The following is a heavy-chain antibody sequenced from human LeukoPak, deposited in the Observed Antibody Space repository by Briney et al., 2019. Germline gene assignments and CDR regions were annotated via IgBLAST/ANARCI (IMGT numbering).Heavy chain of an antibody. CDR2: ISGSGGST. Sequence: GGSLRLSCAASGFTFSSYAMSWVRQAPGKGLEWVSAISGSGGSTYYADSVKGRFTISRDNSKNTLYLQMNSLRAEDTAVYYCAKADVPLHYNYYYGMDVWGQGTTVTVSS. D-gene: IGHD6-6*01. J-gene: IGHJ6*02. V-gene: IGHV3-23*01. CDR1: GFTFSSYA. CDR3: AKADVPLHYNYYYGMDV.